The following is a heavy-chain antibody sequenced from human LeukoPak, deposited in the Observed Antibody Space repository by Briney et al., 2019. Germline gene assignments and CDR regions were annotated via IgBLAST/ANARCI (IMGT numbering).Heavy chain of an antibody. Sequence: GASVNVSCKATGGTSSNYAISRVRQAPGQGLEWMGRIIPILGIANYAQKFQGRVTITADKSTSTAYMELSSLRSEDTAVYYCARYDSSGYPQRLDYWGQGTLVTVSS. CDR2: IIPILGIA. D-gene: IGHD3-22*01. CDR3: ARYDSSGYPQRLDY. J-gene: IGHJ4*02. V-gene: IGHV1-69*04. CDR1: GGTSSNYA.